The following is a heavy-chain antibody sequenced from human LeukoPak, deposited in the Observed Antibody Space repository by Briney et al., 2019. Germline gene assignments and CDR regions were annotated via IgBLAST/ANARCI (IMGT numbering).Heavy chain of an antibody. CDR1: GGTLSSNA. Sequence: SVKVSWKASGGTLSSNAMSWVRQAPGQGREWMGGVIPICGTANYAQKFQGRVTITADESTSTAYMELSSLRSEDTAVYYCARDDRDDAFDIWGQGTMVTVSS. V-gene: IGHV1-69*01. D-gene: IGHD3-22*01. CDR3: ARDDRDDAFDI. CDR2: VIPICGTA. J-gene: IGHJ3*02.